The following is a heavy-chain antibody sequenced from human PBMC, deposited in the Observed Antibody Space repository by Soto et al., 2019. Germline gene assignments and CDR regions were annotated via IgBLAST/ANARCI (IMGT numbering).Heavy chain of an antibody. J-gene: IGHJ4*02. CDR3: AKDRQLVTVY. CDR1: GFTFSSYG. V-gene: IGHV3-30*18. D-gene: IGHD6-13*01. CDR2: ISYDGSNK. Sequence: QVQLVESGGGVVQPGRSLRLSCAASGFTFSSYGMHWVRQAPGKGLEWVAVISYDGSNKYYADSVKGRFTISRDNSKNTLYLQMNSLRDEDTAVYYCAKDRQLVTVYWGQGTLVTVSS.